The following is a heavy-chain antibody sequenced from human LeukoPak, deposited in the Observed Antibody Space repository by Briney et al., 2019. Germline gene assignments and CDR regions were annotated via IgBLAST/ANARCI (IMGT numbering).Heavy chain of an antibody. CDR3: ARVEGTTGTTYY. D-gene: IGHD1-1*01. V-gene: IGHV1-46*01. CDR1: GYTFTSYY. Sequence: ASVKVSCKASGYTFTSYYMHWVRQAPGQGLAWMGIINPSGGSTSYAQKFQGRVTMTRDTSTSTVYMELSSLRSEDTAVYYCARVEGTTGTTYYWGQGTLVTVSS. CDR2: INPSGGST. J-gene: IGHJ4*02.